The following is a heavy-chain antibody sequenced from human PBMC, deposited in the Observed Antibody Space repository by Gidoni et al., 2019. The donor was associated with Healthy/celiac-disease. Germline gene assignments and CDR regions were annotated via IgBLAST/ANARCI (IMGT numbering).Heavy chain of an antibody. V-gene: IGHV1-46*01. CDR3: AREEGYCSGGRCYYYGMDV. D-gene: IGHD2-15*01. Sequence: QVQLVQSGAEVKKPGASVKVSCKASGYTFTIYYLHWGRQATGQGLEWMGIINTSGGSTSYEQKFQGRDTMTRDTSTSTVYMEMSSLRSEDTAVYYCAREEGYCSGGRCYYYGMDVWGQGTTVTVSS. CDR2: INTSGGST. CDR1: GYTFTIYY. J-gene: IGHJ6*02.